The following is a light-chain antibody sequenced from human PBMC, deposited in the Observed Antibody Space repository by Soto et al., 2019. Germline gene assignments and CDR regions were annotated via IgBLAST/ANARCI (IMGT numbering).Light chain of an antibody. CDR3: QQYGTSRGT. CDR2: GVS. Sequence: IVLTQSPGTLSLSPGERATLSCRASPTVSSNYLAWYQQKPGQAPRLLIYGVSSRATDVPDRFSGSGSGTEFTLTISRLEPEDVAVYYCQQYGTSRGTFGQGTILEIK. CDR1: PTVSSNY. V-gene: IGKV3-20*01. J-gene: IGKJ2*01.